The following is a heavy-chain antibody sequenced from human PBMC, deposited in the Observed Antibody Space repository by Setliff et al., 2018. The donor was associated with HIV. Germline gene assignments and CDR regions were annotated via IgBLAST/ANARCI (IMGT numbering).Heavy chain of an antibody. J-gene: IGHJ4*02. CDR1: GGSIDSTSYY. D-gene: IGHD3-3*01. CDR2: IYYSGTT. Sequence: PSETLSLTCTVSGGSIDSTSYYWGWIRQPPGKGLEWIGSIYYSGTTYYNPSLKSRVTISVDPSQNQFSLRLISVTAADAAMYYCARPSLGIGGGSKFDSWGQGTLVTVSS. V-gene: IGHV4-39*01. CDR3: ARPSLGIGGGSKFDS.